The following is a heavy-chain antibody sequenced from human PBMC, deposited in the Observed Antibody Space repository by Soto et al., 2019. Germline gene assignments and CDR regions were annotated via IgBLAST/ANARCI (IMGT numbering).Heavy chain of an antibody. D-gene: IGHD1-26*01. CDR2: IIPIFGTA. CDR1: GGTFSSYA. Sequence: GASVKVSCKASGGTFSSYAISWVRQAPGQGLEWMGGIIPIFGTANYAQKFQGRVTITADESTSTAYMELSSLRSEDTAVYYCASGNSGSYPWDYWGQGTLVTVSS. V-gene: IGHV1-69*13. J-gene: IGHJ4*02. CDR3: ASGNSGSYPWDY.